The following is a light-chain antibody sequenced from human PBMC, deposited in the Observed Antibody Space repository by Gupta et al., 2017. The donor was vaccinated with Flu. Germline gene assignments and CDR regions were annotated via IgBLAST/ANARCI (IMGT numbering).Light chain of an antibody. CDR3: QQTYTTPPT. CDR1: EDINTY. J-gene: IGKJ2*01. Sequence: DIQMTQSPSSLYASLGDRISITCRASEDINTYLNWYQQRPGESPKLLVYSASTLQGGVPSRFSGSGSGTDFTLIIARLQPGDFATYYCQQTYTTPPTFGQGTKL. V-gene: IGKV1-39*01. CDR2: SAS.